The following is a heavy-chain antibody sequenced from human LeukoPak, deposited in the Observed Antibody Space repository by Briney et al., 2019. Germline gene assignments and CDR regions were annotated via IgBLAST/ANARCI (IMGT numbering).Heavy chain of an antibody. D-gene: IGHD2-2*01. Sequence: GGSLRLSCAASGFIFSNYGMHRVRQAPGKGLEWVAFIRYDGSNKYYVDSVKGRFIISRDNSKNTLYLQMNSLRPEDTAVYYCAKIGYCSSASCLGDTFEIWGQGTMVTVSS. V-gene: IGHV3-30*02. J-gene: IGHJ3*02. CDR3: AKIGYCSSASCLGDTFEI. CDR1: GFIFSNYG. CDR2: IRYDGSNK.